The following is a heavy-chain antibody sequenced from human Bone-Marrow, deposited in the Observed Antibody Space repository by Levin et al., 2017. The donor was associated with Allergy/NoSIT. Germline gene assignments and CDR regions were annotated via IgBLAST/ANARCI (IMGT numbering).Heavy chain of an antibody. CDR2: ISSTSAYI. CDR1: GITFNNYT. CDR3: ASRITVSGGLDV. Sequence: SGGSLRLSCAVSGITFNNYTLTWVRQAPGKGLEWVSSISSTSAYIHYADSVEGRFTISRDNAKKSLYLQMNSLRAEDTAIYYCASRITVSGGLDVWGQGTTVTVSS. J-gene: IGHJ6*02. V-gene: IGHV3-21*01. D-gene: IGHD6-19*01.